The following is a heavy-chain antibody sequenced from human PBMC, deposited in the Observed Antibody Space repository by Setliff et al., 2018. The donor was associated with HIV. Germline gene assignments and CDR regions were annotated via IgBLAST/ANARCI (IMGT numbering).Heavy chain of an antibody. V-gene: IGHV4-34*01. CDR2: INHRGST. CDR1: GGSLSGYY. Sequence: PSETLSLTCAVYGGSLSGYYWSWIRQSPGKGLEWIGEINHRGSTNYNPSFKSRVTISPDTSKNQFSLKMNAVTAADTAVYYCARRPPLTTGREYYFDFWGQGTLVTVSS. D-gene: IGHD1-1*01. CDR3: ARRPPLTTGREYYFDF. J-gene: IGHJ4*02.